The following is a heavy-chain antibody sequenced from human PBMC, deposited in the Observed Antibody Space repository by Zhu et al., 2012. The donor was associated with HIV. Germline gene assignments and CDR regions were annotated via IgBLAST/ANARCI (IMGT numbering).Heavy chain of an antibody. V-gene: IGHV4-4*09. D-gene: IGHD3-9*01. CDR2: IYTSGST. J-gene: IGHJ4*02. CDR1: GGSISPYY. CDR3: ARTYYDILTKEYYFDY. Sequence: QVQLQESGPGLVKPSETLSLTCTVSGGSISPYYWSWIRQPPGKGLEWIGYIYTSGSTNYNPSLRSRVTISVDTSKNQFSLKLSSVTAADTAVYYCARTYYDILTKEYYFDYWAREPWYTVSS.